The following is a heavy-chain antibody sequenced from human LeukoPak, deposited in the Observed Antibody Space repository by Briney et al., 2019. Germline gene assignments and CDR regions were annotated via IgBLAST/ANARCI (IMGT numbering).Heavy chain of an antibody. V-gene: IGHV1-2*02. Sequence: GASVKVSCKASGYSFTAECMHWLRQAPGQGLEWMGWINPNNGDTKYAQSFLGRVIMTRDTSTTTAYMELSSLRSDDTAVYFCASYPRSVDTPPFDYWGQGTLVTVSS. D-gene: IGHD3-16*02. CDR1: GYSFTAEC. CDR2: INPNNGDT. J-gene: IGHJ4*02. CDR3: ASYPRSVDTPPFDY.